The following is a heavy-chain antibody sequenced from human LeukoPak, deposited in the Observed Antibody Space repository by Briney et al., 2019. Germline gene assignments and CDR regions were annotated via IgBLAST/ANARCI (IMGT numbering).Heavy chain of an antibody. CDR3: ARDVGDYVWGSYRDY. J-gene: IGHJ4*02. CDR2: ISSSSSYI. CDR1: GFTFSSYS. Sequence: PGGSLRLSCAASGFTFSSYSMNWVRQAPGKGLEWVSSISSSSSYIYYADSVKGRFTISRDNAKNSLYLQMNSLRAEDTAVYYCARDVGDYVWGSYRDYWGQGTLVTVSS. D-gene: IGHD3-16*02. V-gene: IGHV3-21*01.